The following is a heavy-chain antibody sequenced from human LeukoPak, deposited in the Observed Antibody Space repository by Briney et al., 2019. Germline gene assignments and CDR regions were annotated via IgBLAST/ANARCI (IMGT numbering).Heavy chain of an antibody. Sequence: PSETLSLTCTVSGGSISSYYWSWIRQPPGKGLEWIGYIYYSGSTNYNPSLKSRVTMSVDTSKNQFSLKLSSVTAADTAVYYCAREVVLLWFGELYYYYMDVWGKGTTVTISS. J-gene: IGHJ6*03. CDR3: AREVVLLWFGELYYYYMDV. D-gene: IGHD3-10*01. CDR1: GGSISSYY. CDR2: IYYSGST. V-gene: IGHV4-59*12.